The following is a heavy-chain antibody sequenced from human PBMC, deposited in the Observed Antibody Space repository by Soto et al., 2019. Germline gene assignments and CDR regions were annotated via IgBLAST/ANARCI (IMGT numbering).Heavy chain of an antibody. V-gene: IGHV3-33*01. Sequence: QVQLVESGGGVVQPGRSLRLSCAASGFTFSYYGMHWVRQAPGKGLEWVAVIWYDGSNEYYADSVKGRFTISRDNSKNTLYLQMNSLRAEDTAAYYCASNMDYDNYAMDFWGQGTTVTVSS. CDR1: GFTFSYYG. CDR2: IWYDGSNE. J-gene: IGHJ6*02. D-gene: IGHD3-9*01. CDR3: ASNMDYDNYAMDF.